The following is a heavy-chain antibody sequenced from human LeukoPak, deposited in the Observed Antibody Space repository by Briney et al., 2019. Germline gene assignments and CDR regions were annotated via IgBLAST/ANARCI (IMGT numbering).Heavy chain of an antibody. CDR2: INHSGST. D-gene: IGHD2-2*01. J-gene: IGHJ6*03. Sequence: SETLSLTCAVYGGSFSGYYWSWIRQPPGKGLEWIGEINHSGSTNYNPSLKSRVTISVDTSKNQFSLKLSSVTVADTAVYYCARTTRGVVPAAHYYYYYYYMDVWGKGTTVTVSS. CDR1: GGSFSGYY. CDR3: ARTTRGVVPAAHYYYYYYYMDV. V-gene: IGHV4-34*01.